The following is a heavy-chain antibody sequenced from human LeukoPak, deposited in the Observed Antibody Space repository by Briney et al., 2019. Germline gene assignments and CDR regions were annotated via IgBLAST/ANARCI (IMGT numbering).Heavy chain of an antibody. V-gene: IGHV3-23*01. J-gene: IGHJ4*02. Sequence: GGSLRLSCAASGFTFSSYAMNWVRQAPGKGLEWVSSISGSDGSTYYADSVKGRFTISRDNSKNTLSLQMNSLRAEDTALYYFARSMVRGPHWGYWGQGTLVSVSS. D-gene: IGHD3-10*01. CDR1: GFTFSSYA. CDR3: ARSMVRGPHWGY. CDR2: ISGSDGST.